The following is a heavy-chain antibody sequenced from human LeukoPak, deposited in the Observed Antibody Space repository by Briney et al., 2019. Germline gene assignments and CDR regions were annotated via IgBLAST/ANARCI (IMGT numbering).Heavy chain of an antibody. Sequence: ASVKVSCKASGGTFSSYAISWVRQAPGQGLKWMGIINPSGGSTSYAQKFQGRVTMTRDTSTSTVYMELSSLRSEDTAVYYCARDHIVVVPAAPNNYYYYGMDVWGQGTTVTVSS. CDR2: INPSGGST. CDR3: ARDHIVVVPAAPNNYYYYGMDV. J-gene: IGHJ6*02. V-gene: IGHV1-46*01. D-gene: IGHD2-2*01. CDR1: GGTFSSYA.